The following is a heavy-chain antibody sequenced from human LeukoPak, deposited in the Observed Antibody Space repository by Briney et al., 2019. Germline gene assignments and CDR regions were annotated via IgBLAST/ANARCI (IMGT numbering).Heavy chain of an antibody. CDR3: AGRGFYFDI. V-gene: IGHV3-7*04. Sequence: GGSLSLSCAASGFTFSSYWMSCLPQAPRKGLEWVANIKQDGSEKYYVDSVKGRFTISRDNAKNSLYLQMNSLRAEDTAVYYCAGRGFYFDIWGQGTMVTVSS. D-gene: IGHD2/OR15-2a*01. CDR1: GFTFSSYW. J-gene: IGHJ3*02. CDR2: IKQDGSEK.